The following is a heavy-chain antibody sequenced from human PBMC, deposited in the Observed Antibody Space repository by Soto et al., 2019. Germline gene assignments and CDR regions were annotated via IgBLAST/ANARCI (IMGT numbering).Heavy chain of an antibody. CDR3: ARRGYSSSWYYYYYYGMDV. J-gene: IGHJ6*02. V-gene: IGHV1-8*01. CDR1: GYTFTSYD. Sequence: ASVKVSCKASGYTFTSYDINWVRQATGQGLEWMGWMNPNSGNTGFAQKFQGRVTITRNTSISTAYMELSSLRSEDTAVYYCARRGYSSSWYYYYYYGMDVWGQGTTVTVSS. D-gene: IGHD6-13*01. CDR2: MNPNSGNT.